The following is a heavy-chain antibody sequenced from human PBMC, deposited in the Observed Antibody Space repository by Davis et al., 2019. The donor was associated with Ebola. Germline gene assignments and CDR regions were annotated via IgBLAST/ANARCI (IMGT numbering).Heavy chain of an antibody. CDR1: GFTFDDYA. Sequence: GGSLRLSCAASGFTFDDYAMHWVRQAPGKGLEWVSYISSSGSTIYYADSVKGRFTISRDNAKNSLYLQMNSLRAEDTAVYYCARVPVLYWFLYGMDVWGQGTTVTVSS. V-gene: IGHV3-48*03. CDR3: ARVPVLYWFLYGMDV. CDR2: ISSSGSTI. D-gene: IGHD2-8*02. J-gene: IGHJ6*02.